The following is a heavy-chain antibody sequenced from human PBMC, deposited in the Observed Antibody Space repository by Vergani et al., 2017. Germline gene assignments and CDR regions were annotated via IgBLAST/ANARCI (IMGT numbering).Heavy chain of an antibody. J-gene: IGHJ4*02. V-gene: IGHV3-30*18. Sequence: QVQLVESGGGVVQPGRSLRLSCAASGFTFSSYGMHWVRQAPGKGLEWVAVISYDGSNKYYADSVKGRFTISRDNSKNTLYLQMSSLRAEDTAVYYCAKFSGYDYYFDYWGQGTLVTVSS. D-gene: IGHD5-12*01. CDR2: ISYDGSNK. CDR1: GFTFSSYG. CDR3: AKFSGYDYYFDY.